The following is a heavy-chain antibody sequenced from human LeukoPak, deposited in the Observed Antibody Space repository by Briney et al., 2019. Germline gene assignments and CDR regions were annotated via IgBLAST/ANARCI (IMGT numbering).Heavy chain of an antibody. CDR3: AKDLLSKGLFDY. J-gene: IGHJ4*02. CDR2: ISGSGGST. V-gene: IGHV3-23*01. CDR1: EFTFSKYA. Sequence: PGGSLRLSCAASEFTFSKYAMNWVRQAPGKGLEWVSAISGSGGSTYYADSVKGRFTISRDNSKNTLYLQMNSLRAEDTAVYYCAKDLLSKGLFDYWGQGTLVTVSS. D-gene: IGHD2-2*01.